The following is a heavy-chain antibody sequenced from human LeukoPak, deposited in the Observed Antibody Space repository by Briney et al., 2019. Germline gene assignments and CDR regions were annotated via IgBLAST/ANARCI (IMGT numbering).Heavy chain of an antibody. Sequence: SETLSLTCTVSSGSISSYYWGWIRQPPGKGLEWIGSIYYSGSTYYNPSLKSRATISGDTSKNQFSLKLSSVTAADTAAYYCARHKSDILFDYWGQGTLVTVSS. CDR2: IYYSGST. V-gene: IGHV4-39*01. J-gene: IGHJ4*02. CDR1: SGSISSYY. CDR3: ARHKSDILFDY. D-gene: IGHD5-12*01.